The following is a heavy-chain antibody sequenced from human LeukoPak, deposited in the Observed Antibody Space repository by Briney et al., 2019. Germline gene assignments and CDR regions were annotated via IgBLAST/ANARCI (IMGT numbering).Heavy chain of an antibody. Sequence: GGSLRLSCTASGFTFSTYWMNWVRQAPGKGLVWVSRVNNDGSSTSYADSVKGRFTISRDNTKNTLYLQMNSLRAEDTAVYYCARDYTYHIVGAHDAFDIWGQGTMVTVSS. CDR1: GFTFSTYW. CDR2: VNNDGSST. V-gene: IGHV3-74*01. CDR3: ARDYTYHIVGAHDAFDI. D-gene: IGHD1-26*01. J-gene: IGHJ3*02.